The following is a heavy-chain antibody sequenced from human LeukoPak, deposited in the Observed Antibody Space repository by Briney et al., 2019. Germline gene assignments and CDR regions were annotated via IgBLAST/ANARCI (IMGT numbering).Heavy chain of an antibody. CDR3: ASIKDIVVGGGPYYFDY. J-gene: IGHJ4*02. CDR2: SNPNSGDT. CDR1: GYTFTGYY. D-gene: IGHD2-2*01. V-gene: IGHV1-2*02. Sequence: ASVKVSCKASGYTFTGYYLHWVRQAPGQGLEWMGWSNPNSGDTNYAQKFQGRVTMTRDTSISTAYMELSRLRSDDTAVYYCASIKDIVVGGGPYYFDYWGQGTLVTVSS.